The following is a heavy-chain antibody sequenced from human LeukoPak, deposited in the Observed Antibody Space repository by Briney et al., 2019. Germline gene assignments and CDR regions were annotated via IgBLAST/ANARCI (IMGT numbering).Heavy chain of an antibody. J-gene: IGHJ4*02. CDR1: GYSFTSYW. CDR3: ARRVSDYGDYATDY. CDR2: IDPSDSYT. V-gene: IGHV5-10-1*01. D-gene: IGHD4-17*01. Sequence: KPGASLQISCKGSGYSFTSYWISWVRQLPGKGLEWMGRIDPSDSYTNYSPSFQGHVTISADKSISTAYLQWSSLKASDTAMYYCARRVSDYGDYATDYWGQGTLVTVSS.